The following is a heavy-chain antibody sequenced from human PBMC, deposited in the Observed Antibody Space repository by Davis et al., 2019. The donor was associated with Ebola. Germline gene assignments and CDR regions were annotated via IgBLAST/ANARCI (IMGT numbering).Heavy chain of an antibody. Sequence: GSLRLSCTVSGGSVSSSNWWSWVRQPPGKGLEWIGEIYHSGSTNYNPSLKSRVTISVDKSKNQFSLKLSSVTAADTAVYYCARGVKQLVSNWFDPWGQGTLVTVSS. CDR1: GGSVSSSNW. D-gene: IGHD6-13*01. V-gene: IGHV4-4*02. CDR3: ARGVKQLVSNWFDP. CDR2: IYHSGST. J-gene: IGHJ5*02.